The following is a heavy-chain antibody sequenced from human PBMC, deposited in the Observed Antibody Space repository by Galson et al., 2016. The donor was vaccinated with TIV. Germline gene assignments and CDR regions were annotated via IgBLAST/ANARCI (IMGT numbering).Heavy chain of an antibody. Sequence: SLRLSCAASGFTLRNYVMSWVRRAPGKGLEWVSVVSGSGDSTYYADSVRGRFIISQDNSKNTLYLQMNSLRPEDTAVYYCAKRRVLTPKYQYNYGMDVWGQGTTVTVSS. CDR2: VSGSGDST. V-gene: IGHV3-23*01. CDR1: GFTLRNYV. D-gene: IGHD4-23*01. J-gene: IGHJ6*02. CDR3: AKRRVLTPKYQYNYGMDV.